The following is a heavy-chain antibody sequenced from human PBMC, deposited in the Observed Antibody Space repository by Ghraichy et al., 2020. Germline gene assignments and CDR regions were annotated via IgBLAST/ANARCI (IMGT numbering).Heavy chain of an antibody. D-gene: IGHD6-19*01. Sequence: SPTLSLTCTVSGASIRSPDYFWGWVRQPAGKGLEWVGSAFYSGTDYYNPSLKSRVAVSVDTSKNQFSLKLTSVTAADSGLYFCTRHSSGTLQWYYRGVDVWGQGTTVIVSS. J-gene: IGHJ6*02. V-gene: IGHV4-39*01. CDR1: GASIRSPDYF. CDR3: TRHSSGTLQWYYRGVDV. CDR2: AFYSGTD.